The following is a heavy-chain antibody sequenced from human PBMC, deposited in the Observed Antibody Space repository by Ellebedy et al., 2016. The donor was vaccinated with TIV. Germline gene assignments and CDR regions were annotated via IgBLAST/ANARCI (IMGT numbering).Heavy chain of an antibody. J-gene: IGHJ3*02. D-gene: IGHD4-17*01. Sequence: GESLKISCAASRFSFSSYWMSWVRQAPGKGLEWVANINQDGSDKYYEDSVKGRFTIARDNAKNSLFLQMSSLRVEDTAVYYCSTDGSYGDYVFPRHAFEMWGQGTMVTVSS. CDR2: INQDGSDK. V-gene: IGHV3-7*01. CDR1: RFSFSSYW. CDR3: STDGSYGDYVFPRHAFEM.